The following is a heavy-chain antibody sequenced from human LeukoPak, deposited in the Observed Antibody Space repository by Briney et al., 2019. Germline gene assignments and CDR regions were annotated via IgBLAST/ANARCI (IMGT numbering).Heavy chain of an antibody. Sequence: GGSLRLSCAASGFSFNDAWISWVRQAPGKGLEWVGFIRSKANGGTTEYAASVKGRFTISRDDSKSIAYLQMNSLETEDRAVYYCTRLTVGATPEYWGQGTLVTVSS. CDR3: TRLTVGATPEY. D-gene: IGHD1-26*01. CDR2: IRSKANGGTT. CDR1: GFSFNDAW. J-gene: IGHJ4*02. V-gene: IGHV3-49*04.